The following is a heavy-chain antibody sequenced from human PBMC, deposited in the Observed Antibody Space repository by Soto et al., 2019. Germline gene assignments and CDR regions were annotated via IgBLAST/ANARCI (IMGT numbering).Heavy chain of an antibody. CDR2: VYYTGSN. CDR3: ARGTYGGKPRNWFDP. D-gene: IGHD2-15*01. CDR1: GGSISVSY. Sequence: SEPLSLTGSVSGGSISVSYWSWIRHSPGKGLEWLVYVYYTGSNNYSPSLRSRVTISVDTSKNQFSLKLSSVTAADTAVYYCARGTYGGKPRNWFDPWGQGTLVTVSS. V-gene: IGHV4-59*12. J-gene: IGHJ5*02.